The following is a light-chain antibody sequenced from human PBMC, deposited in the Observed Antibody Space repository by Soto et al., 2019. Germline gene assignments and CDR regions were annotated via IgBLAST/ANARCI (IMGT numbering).Light chain of an antibody. J-gene: IGKJ1*01. CDR1: QDISDD. V-gene: IGKV1-6*01. Sequence: AITMTQSPSSLSASVGDRVTITCRASQDISDDVGWYQQTPGKAPKLLISGASRLQSGVPSRFSGSGSGAAFTLPITSLRPEDSATYYCLQNHNYPRTFGQGTKVEI. CDR2: GAS. CDR3: LQNHNYPRT.